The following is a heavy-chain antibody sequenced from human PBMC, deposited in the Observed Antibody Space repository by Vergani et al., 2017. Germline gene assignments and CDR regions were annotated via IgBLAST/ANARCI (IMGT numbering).Heavy chain of an antibody. V-gene: IGHV3-48*03. CDR2: ISSSGSTI. Sequence: EVQLVESGGGLVQPGGSLRLSCAASGFTFSSYEMNWVRQAPGKGLEWVSYISSSGSTIYYADSVKSRFTISRDNAKNSLYLQMNSLRAEDTAVYYCARRGRYYDSSGYLDYWGQGTLVTVSS. CDR3: ARRGRYYDSSGYLDY. J-gene: IGHJ4*02. D-gene: IGHD3-22*01. CDR1: GFTFSSYE.